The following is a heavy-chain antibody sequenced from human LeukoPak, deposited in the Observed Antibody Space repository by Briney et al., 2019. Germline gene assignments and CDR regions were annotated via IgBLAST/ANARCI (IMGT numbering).Heavy chain of an antibody. CDR2: INHSGST. CDR3: ARHLDYYDSSGYYSDAFDI. Sequence: SETLSLTCTVSGGSISSYYWSWIRQPPGKGLEWIGEINHSGSTNYNPSLKSRVTISVDTSKNQFSLKLSSVTAADTAVYYCARHLDYYDSSGYYSDAFDIWGQGTMVTVSS. J-gene: IGHJ3*02. CDR1: GGSISSYY. D-gene: IGHD3-22*01. V-gene: IGHV4-34*01.